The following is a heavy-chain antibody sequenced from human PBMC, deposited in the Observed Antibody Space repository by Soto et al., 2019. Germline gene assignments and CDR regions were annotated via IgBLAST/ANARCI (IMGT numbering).Heavy chain of an antibody. V-gene: IGHV3-9*01. J-gene: IGHJ4*02. D-gene: IGHD3-3*01. CDR1: GFTFDDYA. CDR2: ISWNSGSI. CDR3: AKGGVLRFLEWLPLAYSDY. Sequence: PGGSLRLSCAAPGFTFDDYAMHWVRQAPGKGLEWVSGISWNSGSIGYADSVKGRFTISRDNAKNSLYLQMNSLRAEDTALYYCAKGGVLRFLEWLPLAYSDYWGQGTRVTVAS.